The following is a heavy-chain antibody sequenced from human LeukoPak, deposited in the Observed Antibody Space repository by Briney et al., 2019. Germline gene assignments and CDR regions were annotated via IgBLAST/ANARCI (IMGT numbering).Heavy chain of an antibody. CDR1: GFTFSDYY. CDR2: ISSSGGTI. J-gene: IGHJ4*02. D-gene: IGHD6-19*01. CDR3: ARDKAAVVVDY. V-gene: IGHV3-11*04. Sequence: GGSLRLSCAASGFTFSDYYMSWIRQAPGKGLEWVSYISSSGGTIYYTDSVKGRFTISRDNAKNSLYLQMNSLRAEDTAVYYCARDKAAVVVDYWGQGTLVTVSS.